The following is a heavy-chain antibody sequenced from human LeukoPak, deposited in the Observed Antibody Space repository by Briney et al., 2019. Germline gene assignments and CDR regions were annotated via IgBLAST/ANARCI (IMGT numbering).Heavy chain of an antibody. CDR3: ARDDFVRGGGNNWFDP. J-gene: IGHJ5*02. CDR1: GGSISNYY. V-gene: IGHV4-4*07. D-gene: IGHD3-16*01. Sequence: SETLSLTCTVSGGSISNYYWTWIRQPAGKGLEWIGRISTSGSTNCNPSLKSRVTMSVDTSKNQFSLMLTSVTAADTALYYCARDDFVRGGGNNWFDPWGQGVQVTVSS. CDR2: ISTSGST.